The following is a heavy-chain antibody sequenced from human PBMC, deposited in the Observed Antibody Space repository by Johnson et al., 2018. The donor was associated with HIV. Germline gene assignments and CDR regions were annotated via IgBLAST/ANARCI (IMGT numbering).Heavy chain of an antibody. D-gene: IGHD5-24*01. J-gene: IGHJ3*02. CDR3: ARFGDMATSFHGFDI. Sequence: QVQLVESGGGVVQPGRSLRLSCAASGFTFSSYAMHWVRQAPGKGLEWVAVISYDGSNKYHADSVKGRFTISRDSSKNTLYLQMNSLRAEDTAVYYCARFGDMATSFHGFDIWGQGTMVTVSS. V-gene: IGHV3-30*04. CDR1: GFTFSSYA. CDR2: ISYDGSNK.